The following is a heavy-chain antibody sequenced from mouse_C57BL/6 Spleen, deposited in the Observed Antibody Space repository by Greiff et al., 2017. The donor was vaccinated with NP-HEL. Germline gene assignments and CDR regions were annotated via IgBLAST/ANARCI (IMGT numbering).Heavy chain of an antibody. CDR2: IYPGDGDT. CDR1: GYAFSSSW. V-gene: IGHV1-82*01. Sequence: VKLQESGPELVKPGASVKISCKASGYAFSSSWMNWVKQRPGKGLEWIGRIYPGDGDTNYNGKFKGKATLTADKSSSTAYMQLSSLTSEDSAVYVCARNWPFDYWGQGTTLTVSS. CDR3: ARNWPFDY. J-gene: IGHJ2*01. D-gene: IGHD4-1*01.